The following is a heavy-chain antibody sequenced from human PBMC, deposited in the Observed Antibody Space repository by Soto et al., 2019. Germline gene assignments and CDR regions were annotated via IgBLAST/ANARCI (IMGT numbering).Heavy chain of an antibody. J-gene: IGHJ4*02. CDR3: VKDTYDTSGYWGYFDY. CDR1: GFKFEDYA. CDR2: ISWNSGNI. D-gene: IGHD3-22*01. V-gene: IGHV3-9*01. Sequence: EVQLVESGGGLVRPGRSLRLSCAASGFKFEDYAMFWVRQPPGKGLEWVSGISWNSGNIVYADSVKGRFTISRDNAKNSLYLQMNSLRPEDTALYYCVKDTYDTSGYWGYFDYWSQGTQVTVSS.